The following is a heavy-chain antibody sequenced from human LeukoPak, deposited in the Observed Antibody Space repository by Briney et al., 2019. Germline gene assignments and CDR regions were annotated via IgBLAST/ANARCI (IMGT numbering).Heavy chain of an antibody. CDR2: IYTSGST. J-gene: IGHJ4*02. V-gene: IGHV4-61*02. D-gene: IGHD2-15*01. CDR1: GGSISSGGYY. CDR3: ARVGYYCSGGSCYSGFDY. Sequence: SETLSLTCTVSGGSISSGGYYWSWIRQPAGKGLEWIGRIYTSGSTNYNPSLKSRVTISVDTSKNQFSLKLSSVTAADTAVYYCARVGYYCSGGSCYSGFDYWGQGTLVTVSS.